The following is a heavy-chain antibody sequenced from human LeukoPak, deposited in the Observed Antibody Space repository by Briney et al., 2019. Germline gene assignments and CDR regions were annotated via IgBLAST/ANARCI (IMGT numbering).Heavy chain of an antibody. V-gene: IGHV4-59*08. CDR1: GGSISSYY. Sequence: SETLSLTCTVSGGSISSYYWTWIRQPPGKGLDWIGNIYYSGSTNYNPSPNRLATITVDTSKNHYLLKQSSVTAADTAAYCFARQHSSSWYGRWFDPWGGGTLVSVS. J-gene: IGHJ5*02. CDR3: ARQHSSSWYGRWFDP. D-gene: IGHD6-13*01. CDR2: IYYSGST.